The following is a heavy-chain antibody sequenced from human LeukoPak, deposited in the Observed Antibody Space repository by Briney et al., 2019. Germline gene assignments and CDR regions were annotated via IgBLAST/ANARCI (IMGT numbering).Heavy chain of an antibody. D-gene: IGHD3-9*01. V-gene: IGHV3-9*01. Sequence: GGSLRLSCAASGLAFKDYAVHWVRQAPGKGREWVSGISWSSGNIGYADSVKGRFIISRDNAKNSLYLQMNSLRPEDTALYYCAKDIGYDILTTGGNFDYWGQGTLVTVSS. J-gene: IGHJ4*02. CDR2: ISWSSGNI. CDR3: AKDIGYDILTTGGNFDY. CDR1: GLAFKDYA.